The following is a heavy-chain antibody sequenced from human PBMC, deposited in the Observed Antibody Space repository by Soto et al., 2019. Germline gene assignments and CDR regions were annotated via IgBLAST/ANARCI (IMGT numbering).Heavy chain of an antibody. CDR2: INYSGNT. D-gene: IGHD1-26*01. V-gene: IGHV4-39*07. CDR1: GGSISSSNYY. Sequence: SETLSLTCTVSGGSISSSNYYWGWIRQPPGKGLEWIGSINYSGNTYYNPSLKSRVTLSVDTSKNQFSLKLSSVTAADTAVYYCARLGGSYAVPHFDYWGQGTLVTVSS. J-gene: IGHJ4*02. CDR3: ARLGGSYAVPHFDY.